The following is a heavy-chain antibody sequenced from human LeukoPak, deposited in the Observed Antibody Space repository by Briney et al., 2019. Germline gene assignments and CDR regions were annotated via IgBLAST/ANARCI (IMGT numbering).Heavy chain of an antibody. Sequence: ASVKVSCKASGYTFTGYYIHWVRQAPGQGLECVGWINPNSGGTNYAQKFQGRVTMTRDTSISTAYMELSRLRSDDTAVYYCARGGSGSYFSWLDPWGQGTLVTVSS. CDR1: GYTFTGYY. J-gene: IGHJ5*02. CDR3: ARGGSGSYFSWLDP. V-gene: IGHV1-2*02. CDR2: INPNSGGT. D-gene: IGHD3-10*01.